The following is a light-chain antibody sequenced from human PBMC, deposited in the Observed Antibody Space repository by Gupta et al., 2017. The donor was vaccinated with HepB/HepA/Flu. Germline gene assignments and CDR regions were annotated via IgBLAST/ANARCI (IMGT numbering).Light chain of an antibody. Sequence: QSVLTQPASVSGSPGQSITISCTGTRSDIGSYSLVSWFQQNPGQAPKLIIDAVTKRPSGISHRFSASKSGSTASLTISALQTEDAAHYFCCSFAGSGTVVFGGGTQLTVL. CDR3: CSFAGSGTVV. CDR1: RSDIGSYSL. V-gene: IGLV2-23*02. J-gene: IGLJ3*02. CDR2: AVT.